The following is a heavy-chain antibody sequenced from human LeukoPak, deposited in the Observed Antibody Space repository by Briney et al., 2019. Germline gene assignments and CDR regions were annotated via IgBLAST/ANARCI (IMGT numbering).Heavy chain of an antibody. Sequence: PGGSLRLSCAASGFTFSSYAMSWVRQAPGKGLEWVSAISGSGGSTYYADSVKGRFTISRDNSKNTLYLQMNSLRAEDTAVYYCARDAQADFWSGYYYYGMDVWGQGTTVTVSS. V-gene: IGHV3-23*01. CDR2: ISGSGGST. CDR3: ARDAQADFWSGYYYYGMDV. CDR1: GFTFSSYA. D-gene: IGHD3-3*01. J-gene: IGHJ6*02.